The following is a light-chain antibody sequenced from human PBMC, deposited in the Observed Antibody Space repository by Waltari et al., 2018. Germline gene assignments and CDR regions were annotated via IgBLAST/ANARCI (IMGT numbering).Light chain of an antibody. CDR2: DAS. CDR3: QQYNDWLTWT. CDR1: QSISSN. Sequence: EIVMTQSPATLSVSPGERATLPCRASQSISSNLAWYQQKPGQAPRLLIYDASTRATGIPARFSGSGSGTEFTLTISSLQSEDFAVYYCQQYNDWLTWTFGQGAKVEIK. V-gene: IGKV3-15*01. J-gene: IGKJ1*01.